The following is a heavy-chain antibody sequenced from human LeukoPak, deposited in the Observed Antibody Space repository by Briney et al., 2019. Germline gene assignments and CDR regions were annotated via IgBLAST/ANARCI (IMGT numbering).Heavy chain of an antibody. CDR2: INSDGSST. V-gene: IGHV3-74*01. Sequence: GGSLRLSCAASGFTFSSYWMHWVRQDPGKGLVWVSRINSDGSSTSYADSVKGRFTISRDNAKNTPYLQMNSLRAEDTAVYYCARDDYGDYQFDYWGQGTLVTVSS. CDR1: GFTFSSYW. CDR3: ARDDYGDYQFDY. D-gene: IGHD4-17*01. J-gene: IGHJ4*02.